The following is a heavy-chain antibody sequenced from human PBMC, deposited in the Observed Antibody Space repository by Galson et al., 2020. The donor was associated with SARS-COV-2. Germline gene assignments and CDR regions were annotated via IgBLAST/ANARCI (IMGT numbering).Heavy chain of an antibody. CDR1: GTSISSGSYS. D-gene: IGHD4-17*01. V-gene: IGHV4-30-2*01. J-gene: IGHJ3*02. CDR3: ARLHFGEYAPEAFDI. Sequence: SQTLSLTCAVSGTSISSGSYSWNWIRQPPGKGLEWIGYISHSGGTYYNPSLKSRVTISGDRSKNQFSLRLSSVTAADTAVYYCARLHFGEYAPEAFDIWGPGTRVTVAS. CDR2: ISHSGGT.